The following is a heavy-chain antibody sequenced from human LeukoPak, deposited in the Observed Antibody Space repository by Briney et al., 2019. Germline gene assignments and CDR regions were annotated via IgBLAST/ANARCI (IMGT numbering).Heavy chain of an antibody. CDR1: GFTFSSYW. CDR3: ARGERQLVNYFDY. D-gene: IGHD6-6*01. CDR2: INSDGSST. J-gene: IGHJ4*02. V-gene: IGHV3-74*01. Sequence: PGGSLRLSXAASGFTFSSYWMHWVRQAPGKGLVWVSRINSDGSSTSYADSVKGRFTISRDNAKNTLYLQMNSLRAEDTAVYYCARGERQLVNYFDYWGQGTLVTVSS.